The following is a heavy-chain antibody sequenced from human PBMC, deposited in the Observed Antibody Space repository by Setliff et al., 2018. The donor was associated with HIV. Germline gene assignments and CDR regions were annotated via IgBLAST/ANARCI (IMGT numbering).Heavy chain of an antibody. D-gene: IGHD3-10*01. Sequence: HPGGSLRLSCAASGFTFDDYAMHWVRQGPGKGLEWVSLISWDGGSTHYADSVKGRFTMSRDNSKNSLYLQMNSLRAEDTALYYCAKDYYGSGSYPDYWGQGTQVTVSS. J-gene: IGHJ4*02. CDR1: GFTFDDYA. V-gene: IGHV3-43D*04. CDR2: ISWDGGST. CDR3: AKDYYGSGSYPDY.